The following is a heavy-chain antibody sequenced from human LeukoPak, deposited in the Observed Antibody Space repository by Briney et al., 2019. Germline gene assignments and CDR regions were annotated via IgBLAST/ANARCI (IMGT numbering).Heavy chain of an antibody. V-gene: IGHV4-34*01. Sequence: SETLSLTCAVYGGSFSGYYWSWIRQPPGKGLEWIGEINHSGSTNYNPSLKSRVTISADTSKNQFSLKLSSVTAADTAVYYCARSMGGGNFGDIFDYWAREPWSPSPQ. CDR3: ARSMGGGNFGDIFDY. CDR1: GGSFSGYY. J-gene: IGHJ4*02. CDR2: INHSGST. D-gene: IGHD4-23*01.